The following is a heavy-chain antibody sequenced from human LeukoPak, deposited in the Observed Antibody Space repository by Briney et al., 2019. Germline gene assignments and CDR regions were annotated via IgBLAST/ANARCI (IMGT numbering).Heavy chain of an antibody. J-gene: IGHJ6*02. V-gene: IGHV3-11*01. Sequence: PGGSLRLSCAASGFTFSDYYMSWIRQAPGKGLEWVSYIISSGSTIYYADSVKGRFTISRDNAKNPLYLQMNSLRAEDTAVYYCARERGYCSGGSCSSYYYYGMDVWGQGTTVTVSS. CDR2: IISSGSTI. CDR3: ARERGYCSGGSCSSYYYYGMDV. D-gene: IGHD2-15*01. CDR1: GFTFSDYY.